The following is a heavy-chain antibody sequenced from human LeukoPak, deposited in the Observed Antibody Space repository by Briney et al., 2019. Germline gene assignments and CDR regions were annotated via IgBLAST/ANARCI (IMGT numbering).Heavy chain of an antibody. CDR3: ARGEQHTYGYDRENFDY. J-gene: IGHJ4*02. D-gene: IGHD5-18*01. V-gene: IGHV3-74*01. CDR2: INSDGTST. Sequence: GGSLRLSCAASEFTFSSYWMHWVRQAPGKGLVWVSRINSDGTSTRYADSVKGRFTISRDNAKNSVYLQMNSLRAEDTAVYYCARGEQHTYGYDRENFDYWGQGTLVTVSS. CDR1: EFTFSSYW.